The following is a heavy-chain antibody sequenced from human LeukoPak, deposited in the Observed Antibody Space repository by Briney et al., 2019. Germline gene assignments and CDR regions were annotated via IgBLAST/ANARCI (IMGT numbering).Heavy chain of an antibody. CDR2: FTSSGSTI. J-gene: IGHJ6*03. CDR1: GFTFRSYD. CDR3: ARDRDGGYDSLYYYYYMDV. Sequence: GGSLRLSCAASGFTFRSYDMTWVRQAPGKGLEWGSYFTSSGSTIYFPDSVQGQFTISRDNAKNSLFLQMDGLTADDTAVYYCARDRDGGYDSLYYYYYMDVWGKGTTVTVSS. D-gene: IGHD5-12*01. V-gene: IGHV3-48*03.